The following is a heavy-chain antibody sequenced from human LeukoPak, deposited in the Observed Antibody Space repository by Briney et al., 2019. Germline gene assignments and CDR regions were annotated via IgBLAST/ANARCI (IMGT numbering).Heavy chain of an antibody. CDR1: GYTFTSYY. CDR3: AGVLGGAGLLEDYYYYYGMDV. Sequence: GASVKVSFKASGYTFTSYYMHWVRQAPGQGLEWMGIINPSGGSTSYAQKFQGRVTMTRDTSTSTVYMELSSLRSEDTAVYYCAGVLGGAGLLEDYYYYYGMDVWGQGTTVTVSS. V-gene: IGHV1-46*01. D-gene: IGHD3-3*02. J-gene: IGHJ6*02. CDR2: INPSGGST.